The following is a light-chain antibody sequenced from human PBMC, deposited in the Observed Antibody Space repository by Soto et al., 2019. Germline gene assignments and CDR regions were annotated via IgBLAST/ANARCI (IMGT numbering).Light chain of an antibody. CDR2: DVS. CDR3: SSYRSSSALGV. Sequence: QSVLTQPASVSGSPGQSITISCTGTSSDVGGYNYVSWYQQHPGKAPKLMIYDVSNRPSGVSNRFSGSKSGNTASLTISGLQAEDEADYYCSSYRSSSALGVFGGGTKLTVL. CDR1: SSDVGGYNY. J-gene: IGLJ2*01. V-gene: IGLV2-14*01.